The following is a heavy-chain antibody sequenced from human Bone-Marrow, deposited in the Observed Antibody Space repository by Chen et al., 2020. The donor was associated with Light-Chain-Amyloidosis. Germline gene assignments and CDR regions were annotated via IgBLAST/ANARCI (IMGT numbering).Heavy chain of an antibody. CDR2: VTHTGST. CDR1: GASMTNGSHY. D-gene: IGHD2-15*01. J-gene: IGHJ4*02. V-gene: IGHV4-4*02. Sequence: GSGPGLVKPSQTLSLTCSVSGASMTNGSHYWSWVRQPPGKGLEWIGEVTHTGSTSYNPSVESRVTMSLDISKNQFSLKLTSVTAADTAVYYCARNGHYSIDSWGQGTLVTVSS. CDR3: ARNGHYSIDS.